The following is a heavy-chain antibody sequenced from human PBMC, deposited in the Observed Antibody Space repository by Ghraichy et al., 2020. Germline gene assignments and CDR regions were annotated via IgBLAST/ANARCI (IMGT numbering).Heavy chain of an antibody. D-gene: IGHD3-22*01. J-gene: IGHJ3*02. CDR2: IYSGGST. CDR3: ARSLDYYDSSGYYPGDAFDI. V-gene: IGHV3-66*01. CDR1: GFTVSSNY. Sequence: GESLRLSCAASGFTVSSNYMSWVRQAPGKGLEWVSVIYSGGSTYYADSVKGRFTISRDNSKNTLYLQMNSLRAEDTAVYYCARSLDYYDSSGYYPGDAFDIWGQGTMVTVSS.